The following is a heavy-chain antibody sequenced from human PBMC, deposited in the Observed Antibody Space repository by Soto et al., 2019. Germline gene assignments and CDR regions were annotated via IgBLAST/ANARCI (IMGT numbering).Heavy chain of an antibody. D-gene: IGHD2-15*01. CDR3: ARDPVVVAATYYYYGMDV. CDR1: GFTFSSYA. J-gene: IGHJ6*02. CDR2: ISYDGSNK. V-gene: IGHV3-30-3*01. Sequence: QVQLVESGGGVVQPGRSLRLSCAASGFTFSSYAMHWVRQAPGKGLEWVAVISYDGSNKYYADSVKGRFTISRDNSKNTLYLQMNSLRAEDTAVYYCARDPVVVAATYYYYGMDVWGQWTTVTVSS.